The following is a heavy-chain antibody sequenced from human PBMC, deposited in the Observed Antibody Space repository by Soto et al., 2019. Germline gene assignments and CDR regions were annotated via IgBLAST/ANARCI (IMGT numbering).Heavy chain of an antibody. CDR2: ISYDGSNR. V-gene: IGHV3-30*18. CDR3: AKGSLWFGELERGEYFDY. D-gene: IGHD3-10*01. Sequence: QVQLVESGGGVVQPGRSLRLSCAASGFTFSDYGMHWVRQAPGKGLEWVAVISYDGSNRDYVESVKGRFTISRDKAKNSLYLQMNSLRVEDSAVYYCAKGSLWFGELERGEYFDYWGQGSLVTVSS. CDR1: GFTFSDYG. J-gene: IGHJ4*02.